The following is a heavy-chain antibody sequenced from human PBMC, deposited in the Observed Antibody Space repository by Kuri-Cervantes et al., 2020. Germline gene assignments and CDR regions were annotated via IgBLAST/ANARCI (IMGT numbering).Heavy chain of an antibody. V-gene: IGHV4-39*07. Sequence: SETLSLTCTVSGGSISSSSYYWGWIRQPPGRGLEWIGSVYYSGSTNHNPSLKSRVTISVDTSKNQFSLKLSSVTAADTAVYYCARGRRRSSSYYYYYYYMDVWGKGTTVTVSS. CDR2: VYYSGST. D-gene: IGHD3-22*01. CDR3: ARGRRRSSSYYYYYYYMDV. J-gene: IGHJ6*03. CDR1: GGSISSSSYY.